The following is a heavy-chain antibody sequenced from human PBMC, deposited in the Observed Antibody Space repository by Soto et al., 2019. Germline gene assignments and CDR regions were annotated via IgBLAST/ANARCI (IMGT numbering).Heavy chain of an antibody. J-gene: IGHJ4*02. CDR1: GGSISSYY. D-gene: IGHD4-17*01. CDR2: IYYSGST. CDR3: ARDRYGDYDN. V-gene: IGHV4-59*01. Sequence: VQLQESGPGLVKPSENLSLTCPVSGGSISSYYWSWIRQPPGKGLEWIGYIYYSGSTNYNPSLKSRVTISVDTSKNQFSLKLSSVTAADTAVYYCARDRYGDYDNWGQGTLVTVSS.